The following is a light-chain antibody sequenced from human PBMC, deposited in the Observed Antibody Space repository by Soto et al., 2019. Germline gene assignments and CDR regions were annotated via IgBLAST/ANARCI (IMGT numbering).Light chain of an antibody. CDR1: SSDVGGYNY. Sequence: QSALTQPRSVSGSPGQSVTISCTGTSSDVGGYNYVSWYQQHPGKAPKLMIYDNNKRPSGIPDRFAGSKSGTSATLGITGLQTGDEADYYCGTWDSSLSAEVFGTGTKVTVL. CDR2: DNN. J-gene: IGLJ1*01. V-gene: IGLV1-51*01. CDR3: GTWDSSLSAEV.